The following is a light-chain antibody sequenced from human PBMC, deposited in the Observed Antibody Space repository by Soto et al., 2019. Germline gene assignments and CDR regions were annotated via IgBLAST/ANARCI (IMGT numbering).Light chain of an antibody. CDR1: SSDVGGSNY. CDR2: NVN. Sequence: QSALTQPRSVSGSPGQSVTISCTGTSSDVGGSNYVSWYQQHPGKAPELMIYNVNKRPSGVPDRFSGSKSGNTASLTISRLQAEDEADYYCCSFAGTLHVVFGGGTKVTVL. J-gene: IGLJ2*01. V-gene: IGLV2-11*01. CDR3: CSFAGTLHVV.